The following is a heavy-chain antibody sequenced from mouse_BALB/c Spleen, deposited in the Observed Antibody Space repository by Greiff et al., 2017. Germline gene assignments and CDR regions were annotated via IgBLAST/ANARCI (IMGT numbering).Heavy chain of an antibody. Sequence: EVMLVESGGGLVQPGGSLRLSCATSGFTFTDYYMSWVRQPPGKALEWLGFIRNKANGYTPEYSASVKGRFTISRDNSQSILYLQMNTLRAEDSATYYSARGTGDYWGQGTTLTVSS. D-gene: IGHD4-1*01. CDR2: IRNKANGYTP. J-gene: IGHJ2*01. V-gene: IGHV7-3*02. CDR1: GFTFTDYY. CDR3: ARGTGDY.